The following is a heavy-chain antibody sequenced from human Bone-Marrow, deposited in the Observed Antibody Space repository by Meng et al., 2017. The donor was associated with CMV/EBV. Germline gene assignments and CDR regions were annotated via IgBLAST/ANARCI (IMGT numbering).Heavy chain of an antibody. J-gene: IGHJ3*02. CDR3: ARLHDSSGFAFEI. CDR2: ISSSSSYI. D-gene: IGHD3-22*01. Sequence: GGSLRLSCAASGFTFSSYSMNWVRQAPGKGLEWVSSISSSSSYIYYADSVKGRFTISRDNAKNSLYLQMNSLRAEDTAVYYCARLHDSSGFAFEIWGQGTMVTVSS. CDR1: GFTFSSYS. V-gene: IGHV3-21*01.